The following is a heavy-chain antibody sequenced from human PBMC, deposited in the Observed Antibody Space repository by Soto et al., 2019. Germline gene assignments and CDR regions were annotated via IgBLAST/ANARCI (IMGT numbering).Heavy chain of an antibody. J-gene: IGHJ4*02. V-gene: IGHV3-11*06. CDR3: ARSGDNYNLLDY. CDR1: GFTFNEYY. D-gene: IGHD1-1*01. Sequence: GGSLRLSCAASGFTFNEYYMSWIRQAPGKGLEWISYSSNSGTFARYADSVKGRFSISRDNAKNSLYLQINSLRGDDTAIYYCARSGDNYNLLDYWGQGTPGTVS. CDR2: SSNSGTFA.